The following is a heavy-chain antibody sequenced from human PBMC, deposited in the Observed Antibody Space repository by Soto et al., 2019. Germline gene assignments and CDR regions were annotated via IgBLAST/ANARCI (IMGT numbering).Heavy chain of an antibody. J-gene: IGHJ3*01. Sequence: PGGSLRLSCAASGSTFGSYAMSWVRQAPGKGLEWVSVISGSGDSTYYADSVKGRFTISRDNSKNTLYVQMNSLRAEDTAVYYCARELGYCSGGSCYMDGAFDFWGQGTMVTVSS. V-gene: IGHV3-23*01. CDR3: ARELGYCSGGSCYMDGAFDF. CDR2: ISGSGDST. D-gene: IGHD2-15*01. CDR1: GSTFGSYA.